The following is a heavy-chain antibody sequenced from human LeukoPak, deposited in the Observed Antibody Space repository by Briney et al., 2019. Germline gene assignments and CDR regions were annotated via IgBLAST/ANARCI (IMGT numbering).Heavy chain of an antibody. V-gene: IGHV3-23*05. Sequence: GGSLRLSCAASGFIFTTYAMGWVRQLPGKGLEWVSSVSSSGSDTYYTSSVKGRFTISRDNSKNTLYLQVNSLRVEDTAVYYCARRVLGAVGYFDYWGQGALVTVSS. D-gene: IGHD4-23*01. CDR2: VSSSGSDT. J-gene: IGHJ4*02. CDR3: ARRVLGAVGYFDY. CDR1: GFIFTTYA.